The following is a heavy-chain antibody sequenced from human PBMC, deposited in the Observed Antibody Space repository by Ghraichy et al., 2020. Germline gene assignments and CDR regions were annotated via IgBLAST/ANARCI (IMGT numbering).Heavy chain of an antibody. CDR1: GFTFSSYA. V-gene: IGHV3-64D*09. CDR2: ISSNGGST. J-gene: IGHJ4*02. D-gene: IGHD3-10*01. Sequence: GGSLRLSCSASGFTFSSYAMHWVRQAPGKGLEYVSAISSNGGSTYYADSVKGRFTISRDNSKNTLYLQMSSLRAEDTAVYYCVKDGILWFGELFSIYYFDYWGQGTLVTVSS. CDR3: VKDGILWFGELFSIYYFDY.